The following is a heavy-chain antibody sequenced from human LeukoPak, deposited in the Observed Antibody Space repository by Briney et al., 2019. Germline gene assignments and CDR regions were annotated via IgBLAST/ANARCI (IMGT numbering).Heavy chain of an antibody. V-gene: IGHV1-69*13. CDR3: AREKYSGYDSLCFDY. CDR2: IIPIFATA. Sequence: ASVKVSCKASGGTFSSYAISWVRQAPGQGLEWMGGIIPIFATANYAQKFQGRVTITADESTSTAYMELSSLRSEDTAVYYCAREKYSGYDSLCFDYWGQGTLVTVSS. D-gene: IGHD5-12*01. CDR1: GGTFSSYA. J-gene: IGHJ4*02.